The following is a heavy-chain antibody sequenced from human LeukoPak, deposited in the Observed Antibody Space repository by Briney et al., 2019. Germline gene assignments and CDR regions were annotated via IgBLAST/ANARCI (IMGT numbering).Heavy chain of an antibody. CDR3: ARHVTVTYDAFDL. V-gene: IGHV4-59*08. J-gene: IGHJ3*01. Sequence: SETLSLTCSVSGGSTTGYFWTWIRQPPGEGPEWNGYVYYKGDTSYSPSLDSRVSISVDTSKKQFSLKLNSVTAADTAMYYCARHVTVTYDAFDLWGQGTMVTVSS. CDR2: VYYKGDT. CDR1: GGSTTGYF. D-gene: IGHD4-11*01.